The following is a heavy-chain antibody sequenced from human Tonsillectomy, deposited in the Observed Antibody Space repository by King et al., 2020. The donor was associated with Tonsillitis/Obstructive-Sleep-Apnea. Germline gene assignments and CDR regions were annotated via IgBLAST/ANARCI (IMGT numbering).Heavy chain of an antibody. Sequence: VQLVESGAEVKKPGSSVKVSCKASGGTFSSYAINWVRQAPGQGLEWMGGIIPIFGAANYAQKFQGRVTITADESTSTAYMGRSSLRSEDTALYYCAREVTGGTGFDYWGQGTRVTVSS. V-gene: IGHV1-69*01. D-gene: IGHD1-14*01. CDR2: IIPIFGAA. J-gene: IGHJ4*02. CDR3: AREVTGGTGFDY. CDR1: GGTFSSYA.